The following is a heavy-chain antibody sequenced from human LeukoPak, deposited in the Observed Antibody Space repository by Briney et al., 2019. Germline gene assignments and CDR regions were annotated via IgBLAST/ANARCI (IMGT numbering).Heavy chain of an antibody. J-gene: IGHJ5*02. CDR1: GFNFSSYW. CDR2: IKQDGSEK. CDR3: AREAHQRYFDWLPHFDP. Sequence: TGGSLRLSCAASGFNFSSYWMSWVRQAPGKGLEWVANIKQDGSEKYYVDSEKGRFTISRDNAKNSLYLQMNSLRAEDTAVYYCAREAHQRYFDWLPHFDPWGQGTLVTVSS. D-gene: IGHD3-9*01. V-gene: IGHV3-7*01.